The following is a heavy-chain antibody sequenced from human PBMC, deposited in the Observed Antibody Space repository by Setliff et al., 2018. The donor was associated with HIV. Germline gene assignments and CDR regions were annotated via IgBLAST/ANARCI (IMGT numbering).Heavy chain of an antibody. CDR1: GYTLAALS. V-gene: IGHV1-24*01. CDR2: FDREEGER. D-gene: IGHD6-13*01. CDR3: ARDFFHLPTPHNSGAPGTWAFDI. J-gene: IGHJ3*02. Sequence: ASVKVSCKVSGYTLAALSIHWVRQAPGKGLEWMGGFDREEGERLYAQKFQGRVTWTEDTSTDTAHMDLSSLTSDDTAVYYCARDFFHLPTPHNSGAPGTWAFDIWGQGTMVTVSS.